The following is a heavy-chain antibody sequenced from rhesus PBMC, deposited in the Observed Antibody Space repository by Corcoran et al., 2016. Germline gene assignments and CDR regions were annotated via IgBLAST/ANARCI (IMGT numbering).Heavy chain of an antibody. Sequence: EVQLVESGGGLAKPGGSLRLSCAASGFTFSNYWMYWVRQAPGKGLGWSSAINRAGRSTYYADSVKDRFTNSRENAKNTLYLQMDSLRAEDTAVYYCAKGGEYSNYPFDYWGQGVLVTVSS. CDR1: GFTFSNYW. D-gene: IGHD4-23*01. J-gene: IGHJ4*01. V-gene: IGHV3-28*02. CDR2: INRAGRST. CDR3: AKGGEYSNYPFDY.